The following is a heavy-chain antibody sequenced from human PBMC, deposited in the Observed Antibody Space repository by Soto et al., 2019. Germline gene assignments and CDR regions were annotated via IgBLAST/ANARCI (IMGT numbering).Heavy chain of an antibody. Sequence: EVQLVESGGGLVQPGGSLKLSCAASGFTFSGSAIHWVRQAPGKGLEWVGRIRSKAKNYATAYSASVKGRFTLSRDDSQNTAYLQMNSLRTEDTAVYFCTTPANDGRDYSDISGYYLDWGQGTRVTVSS. V-gene: IGHV3-73*02. CDR1: GFTFSGSA. D-gene: IGHD3-22*01. CDR2: IRSKAKNYAT. CDR3: TTPANDGRDYSDISGYYLD. J-gene: IGHJ4*02.